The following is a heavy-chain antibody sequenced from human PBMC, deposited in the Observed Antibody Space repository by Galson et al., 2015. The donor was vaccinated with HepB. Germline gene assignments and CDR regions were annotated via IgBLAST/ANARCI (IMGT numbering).Heavy chain of an antibody. V-gene: IGHV3-33*01. CDR1: GFTFSSYG. Sequence: SLRLSCAGFGFTFSSYGMPWVRQAPGQGLEWVAVIYSDGSTNLYAASVGGRFTISGDDSKNTLYLQMNSLRVEDTAGYYCARDLSLYASSDWGQGTLLTVAS. D-gene: IGHD2-2*01. J-gene: IGHJ1*01. CDR3: ARDLSLYASSD. CDR2: IYSDGSTN.